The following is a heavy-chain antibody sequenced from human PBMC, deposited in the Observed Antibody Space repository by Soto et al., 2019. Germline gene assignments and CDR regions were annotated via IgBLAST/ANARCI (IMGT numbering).Heavy chain of an antibody. CDR1: GFTFSYYW. D-gene: IGHD1-26*01. CDR2: IHSDGSST. J-gene: IGHJ3*01. Sequence: EVQLLESGGGLVQPGESLRLSCAASGFTFSYYWMHWVRQAPGMGLVWVSRIHSDGSSTTYADSVKGRFTISRDNARNTLYLQMTSLRAEDTAVYYCARGARGAFDLWGQGTVLTVSS. V-gene: IGHV3-74*01. CDR3: ARGARGAFDL.